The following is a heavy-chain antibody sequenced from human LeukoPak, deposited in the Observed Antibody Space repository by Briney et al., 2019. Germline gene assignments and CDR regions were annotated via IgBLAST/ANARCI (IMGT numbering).Heavy chain of an antibody. J-gene: IGHJ4*02. D-gene: IGHD3-10*01. V-gene: IGHV1-3*01. CDR3: ARSVRGVTYYYFDY. Sequence: GASVKVSCKASGYTFTSYAMHWVRQAPGQRLEWMGWINAGNGNTKYSQKFQGRVTITRDTSASTAYMELSSLRSEDTAVYYCARSVRGVTYYYFDYWGQGTLVTVSS. CDR1: GYTFTSYA. CDR2: INAGNGNT.